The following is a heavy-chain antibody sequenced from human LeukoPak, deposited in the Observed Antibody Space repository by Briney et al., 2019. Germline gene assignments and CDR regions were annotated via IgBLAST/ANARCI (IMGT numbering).Heavy chain of an antibody. Sequence: GGSLRLSCTASEFTFSDYYMTWIRQAPGKGLEWVSYISSSGSTIYYADSVKGRFTISRDNAKNSLYLQMNSLRAEDTAVYYCASCLRGYSGYIDYWGQGTLVTVSS. V-gene: IGHV3-11*01. D-gene: IGHD5-12*01. J-gene: IGHJ4*02. CDR1: EFTFSDYY. CDR3: ASCLRGYSGYIDY. CDR2: ISSSGSTI.